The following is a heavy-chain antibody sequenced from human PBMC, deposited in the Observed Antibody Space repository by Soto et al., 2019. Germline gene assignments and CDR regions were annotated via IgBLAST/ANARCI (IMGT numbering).Heavy chain of an antibody. V-gene: IGHV4-30-4*01. CDR1: GDSISSGNKY. CDR3: ARVPSPFDYYYAMDV. Sequence: QVQLRESGPGLVMPSQTLSLTCTVSGDSISSGNKYWSWIRQPPGKGLEWSGYIFSSGTTYYNPSLKSRLTMSLDASQNQFSLKLNSLTDADTAVYFWARVPSPFDYYYAMDVWGQGTTVTVSS. J-gene: IGHJ6*02. D-gene: IGHD3-16*01. CDR2: IFSSGTT.